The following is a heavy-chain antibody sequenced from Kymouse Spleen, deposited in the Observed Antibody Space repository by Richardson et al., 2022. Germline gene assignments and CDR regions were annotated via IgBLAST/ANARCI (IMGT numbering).Heavy chain of an antibody. CDR2: IWYDGSNK. D-gene: IGHD6-19*01. V-gene: IGHV3-33*01. CDR3: ARDRGIAVAGTFYYYYYGMDV. CDR1: GFTFSSYG. J-gene: IGHJ6*02. Sequence: QVQLVESGGGVVQPGRSLRLSCAASGFTFSSYGMHWVRQAPGKGLEWVAVIWYDGSNKYYADSVKGRFTISRDNSKNTLYLQMNSLRAEDTAVYYCARDRGIAVAGTFYYYYYGMDVWGQGTTVTVSS.